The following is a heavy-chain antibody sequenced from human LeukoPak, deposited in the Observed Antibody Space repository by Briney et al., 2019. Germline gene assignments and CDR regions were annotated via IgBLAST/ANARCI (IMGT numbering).Heavy chain of an antibody. D-gene: IGHD2-15*01. CDR3: ARTYCSGGSCYSFDP. Sequence: GASVKVSCKASGYTFTSYGISWVRQAPGQGLEWMGWISAYNGNTNYAQKLQGRVTMTTDTSTSTAYMELRSLRSDDTAVYYCARTYCSGGSCYSFDPWGQGTLVTVSS. V-gene: IGHV1-18*01. CDR2: ISAYNGNT. J-gene: IGHJ5*02. CDR1: GYTFTSYG.